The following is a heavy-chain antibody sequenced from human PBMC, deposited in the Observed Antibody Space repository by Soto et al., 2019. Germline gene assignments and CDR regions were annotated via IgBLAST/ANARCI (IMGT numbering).Heavy chain of an antibody. Sequence: QMQLVQSGPEVRKPGTSVKVSCKTSGLTFSNSAVQWVRQARGQRLEWIGWIAVGSGDTKYAQNFQERVTITRDMSTSTAYTELSSLRSEDTAVYYCAAPPNRDAYNYDYWGQGTLITVSS. D-gene: IGHD5-12*01. CDR2: IAVGSGDT. CDR1: GLTFSNSA. CDR3: AAPPNRDAYNYDY. V-gene: IGHV1-58*01. J-gene: IGHJ4*02.